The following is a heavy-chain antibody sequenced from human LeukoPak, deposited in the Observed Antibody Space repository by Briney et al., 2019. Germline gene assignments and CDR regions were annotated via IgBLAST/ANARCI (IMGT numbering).Heavy chain of an antibody. Sequence: GGSLRLSCAASGFTFSSYWMSWVRQAPGKGLEWVANIKQDGSEKYYVDSVKGRFTISRDNAKNSLYLQMNSLRAEDTAVYYCARDKGVSSSWYRGDYYYYYYYMDVWGKGTTVTVSS. V-gene: IGHV3-7*01. CDR3: ARDKGVSSSWYRGDYYYYYYYMDV. CDR2: IKQDGSEK. J-gene: IGHJ6*03. D-gene: IGHD6-13*01. CDR1: GFTFSSYW.